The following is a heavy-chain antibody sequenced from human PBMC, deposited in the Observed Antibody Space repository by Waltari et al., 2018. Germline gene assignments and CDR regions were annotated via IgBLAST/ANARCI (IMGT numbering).Heavy chain of an antibody. CDR2: TWSDGSVE. V-gene: IGHV3-33*03. J-gene: IGHJ4*02. D-gene: IGHD3-10*01. Sequence: QVQLVESGGGVVQPGKALRLSCLASGFRLSHYGMHWVRQTPGRGLEWVALTWSDGSVEYYADSVRGRFTVSRDNSKNILYLDMDSLRVDDTATYYCAKDAFGNTYLDYWGQGTLVTVSS. CDR3: AKDAFGNTYLDY. CDR1: GFRLSHYG.